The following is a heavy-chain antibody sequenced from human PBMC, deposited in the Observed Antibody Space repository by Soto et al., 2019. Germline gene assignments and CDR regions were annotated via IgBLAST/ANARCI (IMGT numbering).Heavy chain of an antibody. CDR2: VTADGGT. D-gene: IGHD2-15*01. J-gene: IGHJ3*02. V-gene: IGHV3-23*01. CDR1: GFTVSSHA. CDR3: TPHVSCSGGSCQYDAFAI. Sequence: EVPVLESGGGLVQPGGSLRLSCEGSGFTVSSHAMTWIRQAPGKGPEWVSTVTADGGTYYADSVKGRFAMSRDTSENTLYLQMNSLGAEDTAAYYCTPHVSCSGGSCQYDAFAIRCQGTMVTVSS.